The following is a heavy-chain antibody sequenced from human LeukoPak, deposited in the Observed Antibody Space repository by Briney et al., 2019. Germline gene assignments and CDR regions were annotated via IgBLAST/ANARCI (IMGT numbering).Heavy chain of an antibody. J-gene: IGHJ4*02. CDR3: AKVTVITGNGRFDL. CDR2: INSGGGTP. V-gene: IGHV3-23*01. CDR1: GFTFSSYE. Sequence: GALRLSCAASGFTFSSYEMNWVRQAPGKALEWVSGINSGGGTPYYADSVKGRFTISRDNSKDKVFLEMNSLRVEDTAVYYCAKVTVITGNGRFDLWGQGTLVTVSS. D-gene: IGHD4-17*01.